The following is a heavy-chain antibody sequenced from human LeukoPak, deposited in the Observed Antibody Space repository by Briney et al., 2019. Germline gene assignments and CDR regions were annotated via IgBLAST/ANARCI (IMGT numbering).Heavy chain of an antibody. CDR2: IYYSGST. Sequence: PSETLSLTCTDSVGYISNYLGSWIRQPPGKGLEWIGYIYYSGSTNYNPSLKSRVTILVDTSKNQFSLKVSSVTAADTAVYYCARGQYSGSCVENWGQGSLVTVSS. CDR1: VGYISNYL. V-gene: IGHV4-59*01. J-gene: IGHJ4*02. D-gene: IGHD1-26*01. CDR3: ARGQYSGSCVEN.